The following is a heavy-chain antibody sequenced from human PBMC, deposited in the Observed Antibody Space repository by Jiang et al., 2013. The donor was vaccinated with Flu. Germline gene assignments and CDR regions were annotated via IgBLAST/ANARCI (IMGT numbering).Heavy chain of an antibody. Sequence: PGLVKPSETLSLTCTVSGGISNYYWSWIRQPPGKRLEWIGYISYSGTTNYNPSLKSRVTILLDTSKKQYSLSLSSVTAADTAVYYCARWGPALTFDYWGRGTLVTVSS. D-gene: IGHD3-16*01. CDR2: ISYSGTT. CDR1: GGISNYY. CDR3: ARWGPALTFDY. V-gene: IGHV4-59*08. J-gene: IGHJ4*02.